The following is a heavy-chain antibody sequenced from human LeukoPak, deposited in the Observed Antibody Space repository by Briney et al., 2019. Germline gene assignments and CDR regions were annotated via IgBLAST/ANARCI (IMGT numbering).Heavy chain of an antibody. Sequence: GGSLRLSCAASRFTFGSYGMHWVRQAPGKGLEWVAVISYDGSDKYYADSVKGRFTISRDNSKNTLYLQMNSLRAEDTAVYYCAKHLVGRREYYCGSGSYFDAFDIWGQGTMVTVSS. V-gene: IGHV3-30*18. CDR3: AKHLVGRREYYCGSGSYFDAFDI. CDR1: RFTFGSYG. CDR2: ISYDGSDK. D-gene: IGHD3-10*01. J-gene: IGHJ3*02.